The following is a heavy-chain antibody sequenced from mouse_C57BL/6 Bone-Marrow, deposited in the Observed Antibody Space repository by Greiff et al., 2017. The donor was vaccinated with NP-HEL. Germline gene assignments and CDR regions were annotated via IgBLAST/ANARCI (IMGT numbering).Heavy chain of an antibody. CDR2: IYPGSGST. CDR3: ARWGYYGIPADWFAY. V-gene: IGHV1-55*01. Sequence: QVQLQQPGAELVKPGASVKMSCKASGYTFTSYWITWVKQRPGQGLEWIGDIYPGSGSTNYNEKFKSKATLTVDTSSSTAYMQLSSLTSEDSAVYYCARWGYYGIPADWFAYWGQGTLVTVSA. J-gene: IGHJ3*01. D-gene: IGHD1-1*01. CDR1: GYTFTSYW.